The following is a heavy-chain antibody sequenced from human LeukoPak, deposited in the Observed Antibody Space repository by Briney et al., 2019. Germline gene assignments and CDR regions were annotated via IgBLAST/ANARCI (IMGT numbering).Heavy chain of an antibody. V-gene: IGHV4-34*01. Sequence: SETQSLTCAVYGGSFSGYYWSWIRQPPGKGLEWIGEINHSGSTNYNPSLKSRVTISVDTSKNQFSLKLSSVTAADTAVYYCARCSKAYSGGDLWFDPWGQGTLVTVSS. D-gene: IGHD2-21*01. J-gene: IGHJ5*02. CDR2: INHSGST. CDR3: ARCSKAYSGGDLWFDP. CDR1: GGSFSGYY.